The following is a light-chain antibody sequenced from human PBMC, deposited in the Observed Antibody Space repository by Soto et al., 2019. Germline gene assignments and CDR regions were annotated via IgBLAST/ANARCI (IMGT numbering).Light chain of an antibody. CDR1: QTVSSNF. Sequence: IVLTQSPGTLSLSPGERATLSCRASQTVSSNFLAWYQEKPGQGPRLLIYGASTRATGIPDRFGGSGSGTDFTLTISRLDPEDFAVYYCRQYGRSLEFAVGGGTKVEIK. CDR2: GAS. J-gene: IGKJ4*01. CDR3: RQYGRSLEFA. V-gene: IGKV3-20*01.